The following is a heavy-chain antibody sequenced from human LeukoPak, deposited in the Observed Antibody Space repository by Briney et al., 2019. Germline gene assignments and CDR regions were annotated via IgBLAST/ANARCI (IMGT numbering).Heavy chain of an antibody. CDR1: GFTFSSYG. CDR3: ARDQIVVVPAAIDY. J-gene: IGHJ4*02. CDR2: IWYDGSNK. D-gene: IGHD2-2*01. V-gene: IGHV3-33*01. Sequence: GRSLRLSCAASGFTFSSYGMHWVRQAPGKGLEWVAVIWYDGSNKYYADSAKGRFTISRDNSKNTLYLQMNSLRAEDTAVYYCARDQIVVVPAAIDYWGQGTLVTVSS.